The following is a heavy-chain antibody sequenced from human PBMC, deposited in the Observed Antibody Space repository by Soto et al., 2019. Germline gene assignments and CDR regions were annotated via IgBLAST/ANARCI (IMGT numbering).Heavy chain of an antibody. CDR1: GCTFGDHA. CDR2: LGGGGGIT. J-gene: IGHJ6*02. V-gene: IGHV3-23*01. D-gene: IGHD3-10*01. Sequence: GGALRHSCAASGCTFGDHALSWVRQPPGKGLEWVSGLGGGGGITYDEDSEKGPFTINRENAKNTLYLQMNRLRAENTVVYYCAKGHLSMIRKVIIPPQYYYGMDVWGQGTTVTVSS. CDR3: AKGHLSMIRKVIIPPQYYYGMDV.